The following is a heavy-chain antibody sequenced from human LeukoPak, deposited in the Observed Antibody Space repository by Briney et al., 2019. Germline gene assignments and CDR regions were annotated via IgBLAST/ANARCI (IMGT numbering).Heavy chain of an antibody. Sequence: ASVKVSCKASGGTFSSYAISWVRQAPGQGLEWMGGIIPIFGTANYAQKFQGRVTITTDESTSTAYMELRSLRSDDTAVYYCARDRYYYDSSGYYPWGQGTLVTVSS. CDR1: GGTFSSYA. CDR3: ARDRYYYDSSGYYP. D-gene: IGHD3-22*01. J-gene: IGHJ5*02. CDR2: IIPIFGTA. V-gene: IGHV1-69*05.